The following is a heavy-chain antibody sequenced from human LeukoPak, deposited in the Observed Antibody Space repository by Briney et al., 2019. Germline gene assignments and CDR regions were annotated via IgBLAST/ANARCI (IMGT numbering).Heavy chain of an antibody. CDR1: GITFSSYG. D-gene: IGHD3-9*01. CDR2: IRYDGSNK. V-gene: IGHV3-30*02. J-gene: IGHJ4*02. Sequence: GGSLRLSCAAFGITFSSYGMNWVRQAPGKGLEWVAFIRYDGSNKHYADSVKGRFTISRDNSKNTLYLQMNSLRAEDTAVYYSANGPQYNILTGFYKVRSHLDYWGQGTLVTVSS. CDR3: ANGPQYNILTGFYKVRSHLDY.